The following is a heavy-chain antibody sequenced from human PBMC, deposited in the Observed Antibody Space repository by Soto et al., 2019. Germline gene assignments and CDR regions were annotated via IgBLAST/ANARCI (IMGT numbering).Heavy chain of an antibody. CDR2: ITHSGIT. V-gene: IGHV4-34*01. D-gene: IGHD3-10*02. CDR1: GVSFIGYY. Sequence: SETLSLTCAGYGVSFIGYYLSWIRHPPWKGLEWIGEITHSGITNYNPSLKSRVTISVDTSKNQFSLKMSSVTAPDTAVYYCASGSSSPYFARSGNTFDTWGQRKMITVSS. J-gene: IGHJ3*02. CDR3: ASGSSSPYFARSGNTFDT.